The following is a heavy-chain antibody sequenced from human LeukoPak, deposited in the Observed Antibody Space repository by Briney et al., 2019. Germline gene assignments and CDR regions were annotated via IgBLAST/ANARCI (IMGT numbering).Heavy chain of an antibody. J-gene: IGHJ4*02. Sequence: SETQSLTCSVSGGSIGNYYWTWIRQPPGKGLEWIGYVHYTGSTYSNPSLESRVTISVDTSKKQFSLKVTSVTAADTAVYYCARAGNSYDTGYYFDYWGQGTLVTVSS. D-gene: IGHD3-16*01. CDR1: GGSIGNYY. CDR2: VHYTGST. CDR3: ARAGNSYDTGYYFDY. V-gene: IGHV4-59*12.